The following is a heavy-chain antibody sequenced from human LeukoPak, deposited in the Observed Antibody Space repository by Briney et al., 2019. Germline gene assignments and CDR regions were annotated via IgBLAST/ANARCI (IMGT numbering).Heavy chain of an antibody. V-gene: IGHV3-23*01. CDR3: AKNYYDSSGLY. J-gene: IGHJ4*02. Sequence: SGGSLRLSCAAYGFTFSSYAMSWVRQAPGKGLEWVSAISGSGGSTYYADSAKGRFTISRDNSKNTLYLQMNSLRAEDTAVYYCAKNYYDSSGLYWGQGTLVTVSS. CDR1: GFTFSSYA. D-gene: IGHD3-22*01. CDR2: ISGSGGST.